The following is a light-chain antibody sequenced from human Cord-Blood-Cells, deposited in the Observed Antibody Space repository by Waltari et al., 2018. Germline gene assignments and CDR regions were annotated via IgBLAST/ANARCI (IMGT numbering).Light chain of an antibody. V-gene: IGKV1-33*01. CDR1: QDISNY. CDR3: QQYDNLSWT. J-gene: IGKJ1*01. CDR2: DAS. Sequence: DLQIAQSPSSPSASVGDRVNITCQASQDISNYLNWYQQKPGKAPKLLIYDASNLETGVPSRFSGSGSGTDFTFTISSLQPEDIATYYCQQYDNLSWTFGQGTKVEIK.